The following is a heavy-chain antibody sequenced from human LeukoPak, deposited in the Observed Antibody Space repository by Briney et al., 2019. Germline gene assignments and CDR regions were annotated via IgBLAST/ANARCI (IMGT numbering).Heavy chain of an antibody. CDR1: GFTVSSYW. V-gene: IGHV3-74*01. CDR2: ISSDGGTI. J-gene: IGHJ3*02. CDR3: GREDRIVLGNDAFDI. Sequence: PGGSLRLSCAASGFTVSSYWMNWVRQAPGKGLVWVSRISSDGGTISYADSVKGRFTIFRDTAKNTLFLQMNSLRSEDTAVYYCGREDRIVLGNDAFDIWGQGTMVTVSS. D-gene: IGHD2-8*01.